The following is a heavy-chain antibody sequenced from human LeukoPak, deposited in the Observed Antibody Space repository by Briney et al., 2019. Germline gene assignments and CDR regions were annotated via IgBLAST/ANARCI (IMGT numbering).Heavy chain of an antibody. CDR1: GFTFTSSA. V-gene: IGHV1-58*01. CDR3: AAVPLLTLPGMGMDV. CDR2: IVVGSGNT. D-gene: IGHD2-15*01. J-gene: IGHJ6*02. Sequence: GASVKVSCKASGFTFTSSAVQWVRQARGQRLEWIGWIVVGSGNTNYAQKFQERVTITRDMSTSTAYMELSSLRSEDTAVYYCAAVPLLTLPGMGMDVWGQGTTVTVSS.